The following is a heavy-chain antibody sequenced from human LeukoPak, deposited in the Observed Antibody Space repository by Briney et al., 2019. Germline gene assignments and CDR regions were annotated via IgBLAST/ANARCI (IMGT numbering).Heavy chain of an antibody. CDR3: ARDPLRFSYYYYMDV. V-gene: IGHV1-2*02. CDR1: GYTFTGYY. CDR2: INPNSGGT. J-gene: IGHJ6*03. D-gene: IGHD3-3*01. Sequence: ASVKVSCKASGYTFTGYYMHWVRQAPGQGLEWMGWINPNSGGTNYAQKFQGRVTMTRDTSISTAYMELSSLRSADTAVYYCARDPLRFSYYYYMDVWGKGTTVTVYS.